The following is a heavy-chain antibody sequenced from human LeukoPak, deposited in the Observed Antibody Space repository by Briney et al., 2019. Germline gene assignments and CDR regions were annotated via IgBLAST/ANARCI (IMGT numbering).Heavy chain of an antibody. V-gene: IGHV4-30-2*01. CDR3: ARSRIAAVFDY. D-gene: IGHD6-13*01. CDR1: GGSISSGGYS. J-gene: IGHJ4*02. Sequence: SESLARTCACSGGSISSGGYSWSWIRQPPGLGLEWIWYLCHSGSTFFNPSLKSRVTMSVDRSKNQFSLKLSSVTAADTAVYYCARSRIAAVFDYWGQGTLVIVSS. CDR2: LCHSGST.